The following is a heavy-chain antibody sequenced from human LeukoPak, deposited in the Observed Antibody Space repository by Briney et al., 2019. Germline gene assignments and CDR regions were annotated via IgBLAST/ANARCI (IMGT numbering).Heavy chain of an antibody. CDR1: GASISSYC. V-gene: IGHV4-4*07. CDR2: IYTSGST. Sequence: LETLSLTCPVSGASISSYCWSWIRQPPGKGLEWIGRIYTSGSTNYNPSLKSRVTMSVDTSKNLFSLKLSSVTAADTAVYYCARGSIESFDYWGQGTLVTVSS. D-gene: IGHD1-26*01. CDR3: ARGSIESFDY. J-gene: IGHJ4*02.